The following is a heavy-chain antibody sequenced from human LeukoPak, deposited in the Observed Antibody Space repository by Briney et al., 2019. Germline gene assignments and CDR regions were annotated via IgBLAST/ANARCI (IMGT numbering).Heavy chain of an antibody. D-gene: IGHD2-21*02. J-gene: IGHJ4*02. V-gene: IGHV4-34*01. Sequence: SETLSLTCAVDGGSFSGYYWSWIRQPPGKGLEWIGEINHSGSTNYNSSLRSRVTISVDTSKNQFSLKLSAVTAADTAVYYCARGRYCGGDCYPDYFDYWGQGTLVTVSS. CDR1: GGSFSGYY. CDR3: ARGRYCGGDCYPDYFDY. CDR2: INHSGST.